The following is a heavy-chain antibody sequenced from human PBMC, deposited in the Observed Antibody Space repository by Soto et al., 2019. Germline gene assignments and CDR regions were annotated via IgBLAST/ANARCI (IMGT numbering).Heavy chain of an antibody. J-gene: IGHJ4*02. Sequence: QVQLVQSGAEMKKPGSSVKVSCQSSGGTFNTYAMNWVRQAPGQGPEWMGDISPMVGAANYAPKFQGRVTITADEATGTSYMQLSSLTSEDTALYFCAREVQVHTPAFVYWGQGPLVTVSS. D-gene: IGHD3-10*01. CDR3: AREVQVHTPAFVY. CDR1: GGTFNTYA. CDR2: ISPMVGAA. V-gene: IGHV1-69*19.